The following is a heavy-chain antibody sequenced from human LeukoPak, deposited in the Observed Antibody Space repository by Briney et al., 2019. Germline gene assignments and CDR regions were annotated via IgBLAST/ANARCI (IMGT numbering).Heavy chain of an antibody. D-gene: IGHD3-22*01. CDR1: GYTFTSFY. V-gene: IGHV1-46*01. CDR2: INPTGGST. J-gene: IGHJ4*02. CDR3: ARDKTPLRLYYYDSSGAFDC. Sequence: ASVKVYCKASGYTFTSFYMLWLRQAPGPGLELIGIINPTGGSTSYAQKFQGRVTMTRDTSTSTVYMELSSLRSEDTAVYYCARDKTPLRLYYYDSSGAFDCWGQGTLVTVSS.